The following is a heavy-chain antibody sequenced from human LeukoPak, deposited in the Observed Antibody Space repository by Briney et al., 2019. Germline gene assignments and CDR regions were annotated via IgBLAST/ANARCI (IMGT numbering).Heavy chain of an antibody. CDR3: ASQVMVRGVIFAFDI. V-gene: IGHV1-3*01. CDR2: INAGNGNT. CDR1: GYTFTSYA. Sequence: ASVKVSCKASGYTFTSYAMHWVRQAPGQRLEWMGWINAGNGNTKYSQKFRGRVTITRDTSASTAYMELSSLRSEDTAVYYCASQVMVRGVIFAFDIWGQGTMVTVSS. J-gene: IGHJ3*02. D-gene: IGHD3-10*01.